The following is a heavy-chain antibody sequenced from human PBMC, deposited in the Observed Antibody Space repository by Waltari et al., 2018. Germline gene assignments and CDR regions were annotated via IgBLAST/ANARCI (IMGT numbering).Heavy chain of an antibody. CDR1: GGSFSGSY. V-gene: IGHV4-34*01. Sequence: QVQLQQCGAGLLKPSETLSAPCAVYGGSFSGSYWSWCRQPPGKGLEWIGEINHSGSTNYNPSLKSRVTISVDTSKNQFSLKLSSVTAADTAVYYCARGKYYYGSGSRFDPWGQGTLVTVSS. D-gene: IGHD3-10*01. CDR3: ARGKYYYGSGSRFDP. CDR2: INHSGST. J-gene: IGHJ5*02.